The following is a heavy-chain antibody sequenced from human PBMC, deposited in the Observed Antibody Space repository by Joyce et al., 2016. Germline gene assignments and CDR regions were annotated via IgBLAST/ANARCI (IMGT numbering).Heavy chain of an antibody. J-gene: IGHJ4*02. CDR3: AGGILTGYFDY. CDR2: ISYEGSNK. CDR1: GFTFSNYG. Sequence: QGQLVASGGGVVQPGRSLRLSCAASGFTFSNYGMHWVRQAPGKGLEWVEVISYEGSNKHYGDSVKGRFAISRDNAKNTLYLQMNSLRAEDTAVYYCAGGILTGYFDYWGQGTLVTVSS. D-gene: IGHD3-9*01. V-gene: IGHV3-30*03.